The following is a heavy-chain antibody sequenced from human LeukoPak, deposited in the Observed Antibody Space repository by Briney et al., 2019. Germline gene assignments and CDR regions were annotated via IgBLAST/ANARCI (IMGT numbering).Heavy chain of an antibody. D-gene: IGHD1-26*01. CDR3: ARPRRGGATFDFDY. J-gene: IGHJ4*02. CDR2: IYYSGST. CDR1: GGSISSYY. Sequence: SETLSLTCTVSGGSISSYYWSWIRQPPGKGLEWIGYIYYSGSTNYNPSLKSRVTISVDTSKNQFSLKLSSVTAADTAVYHCARPRRGGATFDFDYWGQGTLVTVSS. V-gene: IGHV4-59*08.